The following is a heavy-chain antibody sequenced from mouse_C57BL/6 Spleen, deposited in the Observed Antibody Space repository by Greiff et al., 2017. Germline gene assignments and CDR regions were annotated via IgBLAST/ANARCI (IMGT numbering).Heavy chain of an antibody. Sequence: QVQLQQPGAELVKPGASVKLSCKASGYTFTSYWMQWVKQRPGQGLEWIGEIDPSDSYTNYNQKFKGKATLTVDTSSSTAYMQLSSLTSEDSAVYYCARRDWVYYFDYWGQGTTLTVSS. CDR3: ARRDWVYYFDY. V-gene: IGHV1-50*01. CDR1: GYTFTSYW. CDR2: IDPSDSYT. J-gene: IGHJ2*01. D-gene: IGHD4-1*01.